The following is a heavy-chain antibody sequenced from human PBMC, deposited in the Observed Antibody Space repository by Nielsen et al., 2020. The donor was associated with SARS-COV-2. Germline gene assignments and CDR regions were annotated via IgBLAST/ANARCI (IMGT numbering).Heavy chain of an antibody. CDR1: GGSISDDY. CDR3: ARGFDL. CDR2: IYYNGNT. Sequence: SETLSLTCTVSGGSISDDYWSWIRQPPGRGLEWIGYIYYNGNTNYNPSLKSRVTISEDTSKNQFSLQLSSVTAADTAVYYCARGFDLWGRGTLVTVSS. J-gene: IGHJ2*01. V-gene: IGHV4-59*01.